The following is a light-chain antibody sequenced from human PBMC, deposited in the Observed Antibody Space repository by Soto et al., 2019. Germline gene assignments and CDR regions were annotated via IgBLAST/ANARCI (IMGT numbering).Light chain of an antibody. CDR2: GAS. J-gene: IGKJ2*01. Sequence: DLQMTQSPSSLSAAVGDRVTITCRASQSIARFLNWYQQKPGEVPKLLIFGASYLRSEVPSRFSGSGSGTHFALTITSLQPEDFATYFCQQSHIAPYTFGQGTNL. CDR3: QQSHIAPYT. V-gene: IGKV1-39*01. CDR1: QSIARF.